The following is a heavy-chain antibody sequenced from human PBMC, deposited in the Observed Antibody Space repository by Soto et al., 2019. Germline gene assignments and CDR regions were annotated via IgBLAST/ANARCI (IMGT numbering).Heavy chain of an antibody. CDR3: ARGLGCVEYGESCYFEY. CDR1: GYIFTSYG. Sequence: ASVKVSCKTSGYIFTSYGISWVRQAPGQGLEWMGWISAYNGHTNYAQKVKDRVTMTTDTSTSTAYMELRSLRSDDTAVYYCARGLGCVEYGESCYFEYWGQGTLVSVSS. CDR2: ISAYNGHT. D-gene: IGHD4-17*01. V-gene: IGHV1-18*01. J-gene: IGHJ4*02.